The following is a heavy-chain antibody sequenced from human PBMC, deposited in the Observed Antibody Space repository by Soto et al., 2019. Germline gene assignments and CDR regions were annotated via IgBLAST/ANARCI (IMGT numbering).Heavy chain of an antibody. J-gene: IGHJ5*02. D-gene: IGHD2-2*01. CDR1: GGSIRSGGYY. CDR2: IYHSGTT. V-gene: IGHV4-31*03. CDR3: AGIRGNQLMGRFDP. Sequence: QVQLHESGPGLVKPLQTLSLTCTVSGGSIRSGGYYWSWIRQHPGKGLEWIRYIYHSGTTYYNPSLKSRVTISVDTSKNQLSLKLTAMIAVGTAVYYWAGIRGNQLMGRFDPWGQGTLVTASS.